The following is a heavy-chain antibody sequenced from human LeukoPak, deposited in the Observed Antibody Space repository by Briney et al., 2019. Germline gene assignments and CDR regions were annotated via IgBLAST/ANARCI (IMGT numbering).Heavy chain of an antibody. V-gene: IGHV3-23*01. J-gene: IGHJ4*02. CDR3: AKDPVGYTYGFGFDT. CDR1: GGTFSTYP. Sequence: PWGSLRLSCAVSGGTFSTYPSSWVRQSPGKGLEWVASVTGSGDNSYHAESVKGRFTVSRDNSKNTVYLEMSSLRVEDTAIYYCAKDPVGYTYGFGFDTWGQGTQVTVSS. D-gene: IGHD5-18*01. CDR2: VTGSGDNS.